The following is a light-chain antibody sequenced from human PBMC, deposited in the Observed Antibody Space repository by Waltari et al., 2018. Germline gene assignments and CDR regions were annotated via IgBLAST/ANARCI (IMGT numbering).Light chain of an antibody. CDR1: QSVSINY. CDR3: QQYGSSPPYT. CDR2: GAS. V-gene: IGKV3-20*01. J-gene: IGKJ2*01. Sequence: EIVLTQSPGTLSLSPGERATHSCRASQSVSINYLAWYQQKPGQAPRLLIYGASNRASGIPDSFSGTGSGTDFTLTISSLEPEDFAIYYCQQYGSSPPYTFGQGTKLEI.